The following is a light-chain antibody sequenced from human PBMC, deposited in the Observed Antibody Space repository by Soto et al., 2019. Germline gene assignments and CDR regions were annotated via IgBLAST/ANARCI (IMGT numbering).Light chain of an antibody. J-gene: IGLJ2*01. CDR2: GNS. Sequence: QSVLTQPPSVSGAPGQRVTISCTGSRSNIGAGYDVHWYQQLPGTAPKLLIDGNSNRPSGVPDRFSGSKSGTSASLAITGLQADDEADYYCQSYAISLSGVVFGGGTKLTVL. CDR1: RSNIGAGYD. V-gene: IGLV1-40*01. CDR3: QSYAISLSGVV.